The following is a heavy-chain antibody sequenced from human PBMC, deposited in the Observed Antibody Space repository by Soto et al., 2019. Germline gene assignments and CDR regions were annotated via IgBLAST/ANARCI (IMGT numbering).Heavy chain of an antibody. V-gene: IGHV4-31*03. D-gene: IGHD3-22*01. CDR2: IYYSGST. CDR1: GGSISSGGYC. Sequence: SETLSLTCTVSGGSISSGGYCWSWIRQHPGKGLEWIGYIYYSGSTYYNPSLKSRVTISVDTPKNQFSLKLSSVTAADTAVYYCASGDSSAIGGSDAFDIWGQGTMVTVSS. CDR3: ASGDSSAIGGSDAFDI. J-gene: IGHJ3*02.